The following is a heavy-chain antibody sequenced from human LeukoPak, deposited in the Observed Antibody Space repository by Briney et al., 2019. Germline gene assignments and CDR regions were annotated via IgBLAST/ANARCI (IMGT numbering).Heavy chain of an antibody. CDR1: GYTLTEFS. CDR3: AAVWLAVGDNDY. Sequence: ASVKVSCKVSGYTLTEFSIHWVRQAPGKGLEAMGGFDREHGETIYAQKFKGRVTMTEDTSTDTAYMELSSLRSEDTAVYFCAAVWLAVGDNDYWGQGTLVTVSS. CDR2: FDREHGET. J-gene: IGHJ4*02. V-gene: IGHV1-24*01. D-gene: IGHD2-15*01.